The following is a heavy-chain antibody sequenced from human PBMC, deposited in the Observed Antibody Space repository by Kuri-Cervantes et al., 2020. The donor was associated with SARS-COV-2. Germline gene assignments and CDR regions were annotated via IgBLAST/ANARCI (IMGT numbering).Heavy chain of an antibody. Sequence: GESLKISCAASGFTFSSYGMHWVRQAPGKGLEWVSAISGSGGSTYYADSVKGRFTLSRDNAKNMLLLQMNSLRAEDTAVYYCVRDGDHWNFDYWGQGTLVTVSS. CDR2: ISGSGGST. CDR3: VRDGDHWNFDY. J-gene: IGHJ4*02. D-gene: IGHD1-1*01. CDR1: GFTFSSYG. V-gene: IGHV3-23*01.